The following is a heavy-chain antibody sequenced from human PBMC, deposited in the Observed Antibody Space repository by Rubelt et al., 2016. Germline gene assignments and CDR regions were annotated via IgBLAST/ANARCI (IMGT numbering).Heavy chain of an antibody. CDR1: GGSFSGYY. V-gene: IGHV4-34*01. D-gene: IGHD6-19*01. CDR2: INHSGST. Sequence: QVQLQQWGTGLLKPSETLSLTCAVHGGSFSGYYWSWIRQPPGKGLEWIGEINHSGSTTYNPSLKSRVPLSLATSKSQFSLKLGAVTAADTGVYFCARAGSSGPPPLWGPGTLVTVSS. CDR3: ARAGSSGPPPL. J-gene: IGHJ4*02.